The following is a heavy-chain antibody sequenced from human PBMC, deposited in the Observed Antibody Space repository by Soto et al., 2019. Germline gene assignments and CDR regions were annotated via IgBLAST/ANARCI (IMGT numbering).Heavy chain of an antibody. Sequence: SKTLSLTCSVSGAALNSGNYYWSWIRQVPGKGLEWIGHIYVTGAVDYNPSLRDRITISQDTSERQFSLNLRLVTAADTAVYYCARLRIATNNYKWFDPWGQGTLVTVSS. CDR2: IYVTGAV. D-gene: IGHD2-21*01. J-gene: IGHJ5*02. V-gene: IGHV4-31*03. CDR3: ARLRIATNNYKWFDP. CDR1: GAALNSGNYY.